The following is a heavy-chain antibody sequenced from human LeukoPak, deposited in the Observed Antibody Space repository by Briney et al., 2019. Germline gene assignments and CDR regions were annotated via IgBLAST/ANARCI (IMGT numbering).Heavy chain of an antibody. J-gene: IGHJ3*02. CDR2: INHSGST. CDR1: GGSFSGYY. Sequence: KPSETLSLTCAVYGGSFSGYYWSWIRQPPGKGLEWVGEINHSGSTNYNPSLKSRVTISVDTSKNQFSLKLSSVTAADTAVYYCARDPRPLGYCSSTSCSNDAFDIWGQGTMVTVSS. D-gene: IGHD2-2*01. CDR3: ARDPRPLGYCSSTSCSNDAFDI. V-gene: IGHV4-34*01.